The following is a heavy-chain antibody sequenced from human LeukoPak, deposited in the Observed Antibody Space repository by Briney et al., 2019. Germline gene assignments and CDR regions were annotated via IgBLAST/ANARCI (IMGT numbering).Heavy chain of an antibody. CDR3: TTDRPNYYGSGSYYYFDY. D-gene: IGHD3-10*01. CDR2: IKSKTDGGTT. Sequence: GGSLRLSCAASGFTFSNAWMSWVRQAPGKGLEWVGRIKSKTDGGTTDYAAPVKGRFTISRDDSKNTLYLQMNSLKTEDTAVYYCTTDRPNYYGSGSYYYFDYWGQGTLVTVSS. V-gene: IGHV3-15*01. J-gene: IGHJ4*02. CDR1: GFTFSNAW.